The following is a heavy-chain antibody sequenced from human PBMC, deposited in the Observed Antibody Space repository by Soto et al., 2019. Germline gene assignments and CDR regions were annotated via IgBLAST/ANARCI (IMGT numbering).Heavy chain of an antibody. Sequence: SETLSLTCAVYGGSSSSFYWSWIRQSPGKGLEWIGEVNHSGSPIYNPSLKTRATISLDACRNQFSLTLNSLTAADTAVYYCADQTSAGYFDSWGQGALVAVSS. CDR1: GGSSSSFY. D-gene: IGHD6-13*01. J-gene: IGHJ4*02. CDR3: ADQTSAGYFDS. V-gene: IGHV4-34*01. CDR2: VNHSGSP.